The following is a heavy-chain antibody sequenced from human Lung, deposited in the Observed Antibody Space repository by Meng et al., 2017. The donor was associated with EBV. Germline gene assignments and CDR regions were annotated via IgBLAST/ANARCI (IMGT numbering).Heavy chain of an antibody. CDR2: TYYRSQWYN. D-gene: IGHD2-8*01. V-gene: IGHV6-1*01. CDR3: ARWAHEERCFGP. Sequence: QVQLQQSGPGLVQPSQTLQLTCALSGDSVSSDSPAWNWIRQSPSRGLEWLGRTYYRSQWYNAYAVSVKSRITINPDTSKNQFSLQLNSVTPEDSAVYFCARWAHEERCFGPWGQGTLVTVAS. J-gene: IGHJ5*02. CDR1: GDSVSSDSPA.